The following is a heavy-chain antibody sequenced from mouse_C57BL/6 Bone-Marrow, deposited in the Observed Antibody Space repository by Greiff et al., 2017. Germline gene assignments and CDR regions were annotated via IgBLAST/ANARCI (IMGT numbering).Heavy chain of an antibody. CDR2: ISDGGSYT. CDR1: GFTFSSYA. Sequence: DVKLVESGGGLVKPGGSLKLSCAASGFTFSSYAMSWVRQTPEKRLEWVATISDGGSYTYYPDNVKGRFTISRDNAKNNLYLQMSHLKSEDTAMYYCARGRSDVWGTGTTVTVSS. CDR3: ARGRSDV. V-gene: IGHV5-4*03. J-gene: IGHJ1*03.